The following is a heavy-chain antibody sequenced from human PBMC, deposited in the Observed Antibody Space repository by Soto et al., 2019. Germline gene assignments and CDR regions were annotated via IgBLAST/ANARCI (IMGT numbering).Heavy chain of an antibody. CDR2: ISYDGSNK. CDR3: ATDQGPGHGYDFWSGYPNWFDP. V-gene: IGHV3-30*03. D-gene: IGHD3-3*01. J-gene: IGHJ5*02. Sequence: GGSLRLSCAASGFTFSSYGMHWVRQAPGKGLEWVAVISYDGSNKYYADSVKGRFTISRDNSKNTLYLQMNSLRAEDTAVYYCATDQGPGHGYDFWSGYPNWFDPWGQGTLVTVSS. CDR1: GFTFSSYG.